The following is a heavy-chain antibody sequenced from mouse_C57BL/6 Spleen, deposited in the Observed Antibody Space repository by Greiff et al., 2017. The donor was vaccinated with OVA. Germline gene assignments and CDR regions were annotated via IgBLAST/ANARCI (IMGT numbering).Heavy chain of an antibody. CDR3: ARGRASGTGGY. CDR2: IDPSDSYT. CDR1: GYTFTSYW. V-gene: IGHV1-69*01. J-gene: IGHJ2*01. Sequence: QVQLQQPGAELVMPGASVKLSCKASGYTFTSYWMHWVKQRPGQGLEWIGEIDPSDSYTNYNQKFKGKSTLTVDKSSSTAYMQLSSLTSEDSAVYYCARGRASGTGGYWGQGTTLTVSS. D-gene: IGHD4-1*01.